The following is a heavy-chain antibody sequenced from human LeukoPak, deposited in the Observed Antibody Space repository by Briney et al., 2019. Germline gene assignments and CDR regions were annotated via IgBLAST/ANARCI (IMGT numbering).Heavy chain of an antibody. CDR2: ISGSGFST. CDR1: GFTFSAYA. CDR3: AKEKTAVAGLFDY. Sequence: GGSLRLSCAASGFTFSAYAMSWVRQAPGKGLEWVSAISGSGFSTYYADSVKGRFTISSDNSKNTLYLQMNSLRAEDTAVYHCAKEKTAVAGLFDYWGQGTLVTVSS. D-gene: IGHD6-19*01. J-gene: IGHJ4*02. V-gene: IGHV3-23*01.